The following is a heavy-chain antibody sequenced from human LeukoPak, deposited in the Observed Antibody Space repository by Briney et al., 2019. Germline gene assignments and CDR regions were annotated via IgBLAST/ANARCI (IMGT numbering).Heavy chain of an antibody. CDR1: GGSISIYY. CDR3: ATITWESHDAFDI. D-gene: IGHD1-26*01. CDR2: IYYSGST. J-gene: IGHJ3*02. Sequence: NPSETLSLTCTVSGGSISIYYWSWIRQPPGKGLEWIGYIYYSGSTNYNPSLKSRVTISVDTSKNQFSLKLSSVTAADTAVYYCATITWESHDAFDIWGQGTMVTVSS. V-gene: IGHV4-59*08.